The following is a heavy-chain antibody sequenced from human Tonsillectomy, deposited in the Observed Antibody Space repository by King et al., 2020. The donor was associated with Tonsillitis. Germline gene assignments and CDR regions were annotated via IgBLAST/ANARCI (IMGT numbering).Heavy chain of an antibody. CDR1: GGSTSRYY. CDR3: ARRLPTANPPVFDY. V-gene: IGHV4-59*01. J-gene: IGHJ4*02. CDR2: VSYIGST. Sequence: QLQESGPGLVKPSETLSLTCTVSGGSTSRYYWSWIRQPPGKGLEWIGYVSYIGSTNYNPSLKRRVTISSDTSRNQFSLRLTSVTAADTAVYYCARRLPTANPPVFDYWGQGILVTVSS. D-gene: IGHD5-18*01.